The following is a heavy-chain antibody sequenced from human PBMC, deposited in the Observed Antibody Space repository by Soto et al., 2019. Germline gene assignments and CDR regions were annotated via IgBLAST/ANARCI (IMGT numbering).Heavy chain of an antibody. CDR2: ITYDGSNK. V-gene: IGHV3-30*18. D-gene: IGHD1-7*01. J-gene: IGHJ4*02. Sequence: GPLRLPGQASGFNFDNYGMHGVRQAPGKGLEWVAVITYDGSNKYYADSVKVRFTISRDNSKNTLSLHLNTLKPEDTAVYHCEKDSVGGTFYTPLGFWGQGTLVTVYS. CDR3: EKDSVGGTFYTPLGF. CDR1: GFNFDNYG.